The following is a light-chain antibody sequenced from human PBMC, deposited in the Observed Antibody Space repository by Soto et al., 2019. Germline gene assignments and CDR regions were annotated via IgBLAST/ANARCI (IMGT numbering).Light chain of an antibody. V-gene: IGLV2-14*01. CDR3: GRYTGTNTPYV. CDR2: EVT. J-gene: IGLJ1*01. Sequence: QSALTQPASVSGAPGQSITISCTGSSSDVGAYNFVSWYQHHPGRAPKLILYEVTTRHSGVSSRFSGSKSGNTASLTISGLQADDEVTYFCGRYTGTNTPYVFGSGTKVTVL. CDR1: SSDVGAYNF.